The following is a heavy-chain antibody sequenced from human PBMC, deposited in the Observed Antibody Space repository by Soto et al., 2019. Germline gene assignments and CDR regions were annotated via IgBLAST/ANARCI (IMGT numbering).Heavy chain of an antibody. J-gene: IGHJ4*02. V-gene: IGHV4-61*08. CDR1: GGSISSGDYY. CDR3: ARGYYDSTTYYSFFNY. CDR2: VFYTGST. Sequence: SETLSLTCTVSGGSISSGDYYWSWIRQPPGKGLEWIGYVFYTGSTRYNPSLESRVTISVDTSKNQFSLKLRSVTAADTAVYYCARGYYDSTTYYSFFNYWGQGTLVTVSS. D-gene: IGHD3-22*01.